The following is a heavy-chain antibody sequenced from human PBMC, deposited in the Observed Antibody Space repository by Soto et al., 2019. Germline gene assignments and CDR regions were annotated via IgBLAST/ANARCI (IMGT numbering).Heavy chain of an antibody. J-gene: IGHJ5*02. CDR1: GYTFTSYG. Sequence: VASVKVSCEASGYTFTSYGITWVRQAPGQDLEWMGWISAYNGDTNYAPRLQGRVTMTTDTSTSTVYMELKSLKSDDTAVYYCARDQEYSTSGLYWFDLWGQGTLVTVSS. V-gene: IGHV1-18*04. D-gene: IGHD6-6*01. CDR3: ARDQEYSTSGLYWFDL. CDR2: ISAYNGDT.